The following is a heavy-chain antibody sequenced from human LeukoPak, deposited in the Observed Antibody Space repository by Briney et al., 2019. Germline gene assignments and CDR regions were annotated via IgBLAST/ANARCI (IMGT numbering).Heavy chain of an antibody. Sequence: QPGGSLRLSCAASGFTFSSYAMSWVRQAPGKGLEWVGRIKSKTDGGTTDYAAPVKGRFTISRDDSKNTLYLQMNSLKTEDTAVYYCTTADGSRGYYYGMDVWGQGTTVTVSS. J-gene: IGHJ6*02. CDR3: TTADGSRGYYYGMDV. CDR2: IKSKTDGGTT. CDR1: GFTFSSYA. D-gene: IGHD2-2*01. V-gene: IGHV3-15*01.